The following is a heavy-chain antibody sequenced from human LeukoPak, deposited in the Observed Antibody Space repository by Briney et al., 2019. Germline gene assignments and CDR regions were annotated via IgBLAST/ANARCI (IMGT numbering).Heavy chain of an antibody. J-gene: IGHJ4*02. V-gene: IGHV4-59*01. Sequence: PSETLSLTCSVCGGSISSYYWSWIRQPPGKGLEWIGYIYYSGSTNYNPSLKSRVTISVDTSKNQFSLKLSSVTAADTAVYYCARGSSYYYDSSGYQPLDYWGQGTLVTVSS. D-gene: IGHD3-22*01. CDR1: GGSISSYY. CDR2: IYYSGST. CDR3: ARGSSYYYDSSGYQPLDY.